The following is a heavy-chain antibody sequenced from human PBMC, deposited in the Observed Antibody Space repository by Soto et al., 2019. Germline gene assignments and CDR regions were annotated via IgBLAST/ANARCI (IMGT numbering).Heavy chain of an antibody. CDR1: GFTFSSYS. CDR2: ISTTSSHI. CDR3: ARENYDVSGYFLDF. Sequence: EVQLVESGGGLVQWGGSLRLSCAASGFTFSSYSVNWVRQAPGKGLEWVSYISTTSSHIYYADSVKGRFTISRDNAKNSLYLQMNSLRAEDTAVYHCARENYDVSGYFLDFWGQGTLVTVSS. D-gene: IGHD3-22*01. V-gene: IGHV3-48*04. J-gene: IGHJ4*02.